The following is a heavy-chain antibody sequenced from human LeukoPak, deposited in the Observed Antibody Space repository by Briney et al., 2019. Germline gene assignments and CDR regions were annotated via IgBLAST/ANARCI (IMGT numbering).Heavy chain of an antibody. J-gene: IGHJ5*01. Sequence: SGPPLVKPTQTLTLTYTFSGFSLSATGVGVGWIRQPPGKALEWLTIIYWDDDKRYSPSLKTRLTITKDTSKHQVDLTLPNMDPVDTATYYCAHRHSSSYDSWGQGTLVTVSS. CDR1: GFSLSATGVG. D-gene: IGHD6-13*01. V-gene: IGHV2-5*02. CDR2: IYWDDDK. CDR3: AHRHSSSYDS.